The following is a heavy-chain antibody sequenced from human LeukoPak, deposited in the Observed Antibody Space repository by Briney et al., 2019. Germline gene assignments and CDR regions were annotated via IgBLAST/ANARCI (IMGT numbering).Heavy chain of an antibody. V-gene: IGHV3-21*04. J-gene: IGHJ4*02. CDR3: AKSAGGYSYGLYYFDY. CDR2: ISTSSSYI. CDR1: GFTFSSYS. Sequence: PGGSLRLSCAASGFTFSSYSMNWVRQAPGKGLEWVSSISTSSSYIHYADSVKGRFAISRDNAKNSLYLQMNSLRAEDTAVYYCAKSAGGYSYGLYYFDYWGQGTLVTVSS. D-gene: IGHD5-18*01.